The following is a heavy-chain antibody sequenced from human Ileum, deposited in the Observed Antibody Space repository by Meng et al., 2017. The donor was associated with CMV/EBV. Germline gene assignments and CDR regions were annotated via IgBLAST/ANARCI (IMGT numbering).Heavy chain of an antibody. CDR3: ASSPTSSAMWGMDV. D-gene: IGHD2-2*01. J-gene: IGHJ6*02. CDR1: GGSFSGYY. CDR2: IKHSGST. Sequence: GSLRLSCAVYGGSFSGYYWSWIRQPPGKGLEWIGEIKHSGSTNYNPSLKSRVAISVDTSKNQFSLKLRSVTAADTAVYYCASSPTSSAMWGMDVWGHGTTVTVSS. V-gene: IGHV4-34*01.